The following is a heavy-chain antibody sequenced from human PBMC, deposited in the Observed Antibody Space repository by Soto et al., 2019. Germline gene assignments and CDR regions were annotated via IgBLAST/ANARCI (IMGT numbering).Heavy chain of an antibody. D-gene: IGHD1-1*01. Sequence: EVQLLESGGGLVQPGGSLIISCAASGFTFSTYAMGWVRQAPGKGLEWVSLINYSGGSTYYADSVKGRFTISRDNSKNTLYLQMSSLRADDTAVYYCSTQNLRGTTRTTWGQGTLVTVSS. CDR3: STQNLRGTTRTT. V-gene: IGHV3-23*01. CDR2: INYSGGST. J-gene: IGHJ4*02. CDR1: GFTFSTYA.